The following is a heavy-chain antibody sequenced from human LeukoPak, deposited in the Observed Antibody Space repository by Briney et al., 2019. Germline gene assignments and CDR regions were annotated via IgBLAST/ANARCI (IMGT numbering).Heavy chain of an antibody. CDR2: ISGSGGST. Sequence: GGSLRLSCAASGFTFSSYAMSWVRQAPGKGLEWVSAISGSGGSTYYADSVKGRFTISRDNSKNTPYLQMNSLRAEDTAVYYCAKGSFPTQGPLNYNWNDVAQVGSWGQGTLVTVSS. D-gene: IGHD1-20*01. J-gene: IGHJ5*02. CDR1: GFTFSSYA. V-gene: IGHV3-23*01. CDR3: AKGSFPTQGPLNYNWNDVAQVGS.